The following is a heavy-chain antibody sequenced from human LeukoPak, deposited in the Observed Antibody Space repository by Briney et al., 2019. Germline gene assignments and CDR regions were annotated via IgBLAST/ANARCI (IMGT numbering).Heavy chain of an antibody. J-gene: IGHJ4*02. CDR1: GFTFSSYS. CDR3: ASVVVPAAIPSTSDY. D-gene: IGHD2-2*02. V-gene: IGHV3-21*01. Sequence: GGSLRLSCAASGFTFSSYSMNWVRQAPGKGLEWVSSISSSSSYIYYADSVKGRFTIPRDNAKNSLYLQMNSLRAEDTALYYCASVVVPAAIPSTSDYWGQGTLVTVSS. CDR2: ISSSSSYI.